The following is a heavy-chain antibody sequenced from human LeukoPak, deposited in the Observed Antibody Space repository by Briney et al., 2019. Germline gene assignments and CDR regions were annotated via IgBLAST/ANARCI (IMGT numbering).Heavy chain of an antibody. CDR3: ARDYYGSGSHRPYFDY. CDR1: GGSISSYY. V-gene: IGHV4-4*07. D-gene: IGHD3-10*01. Sequence: SETLSLTCTVSGGSISSYYWSWIRQPAGKGLEWIGRIYTSGSTNYNPSLKSRATMSVDTSKNQFSLKLSSVTAADTAVYYCARDYYGSGSHRPYFDYWGQGTLVTVSS. CDR2: IYTSGST. J-gene: IGHJ4*02.